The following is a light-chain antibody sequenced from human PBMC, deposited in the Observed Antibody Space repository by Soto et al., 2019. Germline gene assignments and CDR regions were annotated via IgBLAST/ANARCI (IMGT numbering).Light chain of an antibody. J-gene: IGKJ1*01. CDR3: QQYNNWPPWT. V-gene: IGKV3-15*01. Sequence: EIALTQSPGTLSLSPGERATLSCRASQSVSNNYLAWYQQKPGQAPRLLIYGASTRATGIPARFSGSGSGTEFTLTISSLQSEDFAVYYCQQYNNWPPWTFGQGTKVDI. CDR1: QSVSNN. CDR2: GAS.